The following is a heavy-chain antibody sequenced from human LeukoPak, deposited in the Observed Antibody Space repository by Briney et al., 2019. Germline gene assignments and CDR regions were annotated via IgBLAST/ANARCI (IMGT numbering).Heavy chain of an antibody. CDR1: GYTFTGYY. Sequence: ASVKVSCKASGYTFTGYYMNWVRQAPGQGLEWMGWINPNSGGTNNVQRFRGRVTMTRDTSINTAYMELSRLRSDDTAVYYCARSYGSGRRDAFDIWGQGTMVTVSS. J-gene: IGHJ3*02. CDR3: ARSYGSGRRDAFDI. V-gene: IGHV1-2*02. CDR2: INPNSGGT. D-gene: IGHD3-10*01.